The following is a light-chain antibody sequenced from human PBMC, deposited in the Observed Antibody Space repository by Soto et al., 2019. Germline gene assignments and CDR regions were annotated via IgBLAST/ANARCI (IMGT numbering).Light chain of an antibody. CDR1: SSDVGSYNR. CDR2: EVS. Sequence: HSALTQPPSVSGSPGQSVTISCTGTSSDVGSYNRVSWYQQPPGTAPKLMIYEVSNRPSGVPDRFSGSKSGNTASLTISGLQAEDEADYYCSSYTSSSTLVFGTGTKLTVL. V-gene: IGLV2-18*02. CDR3: SSYTSSSTLV. J-gene: IGLJ1*01.